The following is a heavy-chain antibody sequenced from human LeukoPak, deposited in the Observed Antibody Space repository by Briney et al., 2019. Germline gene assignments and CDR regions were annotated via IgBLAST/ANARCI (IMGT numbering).Heavy chain of an antibody. CDR2: ISSSSSYI. D-gene: IGHD3-3*01. CDR3: ASDDALLRFLEWLPPGMDV. V-gene: IGHV3-21*01. Sequence: PGGSLRLSCAASGFTFSSYSMNWVRQAPGKGLEWVSSISSSSSYIYYADSVKGRFTISRDNAKNSLYLQMNSLRAEDTAVYYCASDDALLRFLEWLPPGMDVWGQGTTVTVSS. J-gene: IGHJ6*02. CDR1: GFTFSSYS.